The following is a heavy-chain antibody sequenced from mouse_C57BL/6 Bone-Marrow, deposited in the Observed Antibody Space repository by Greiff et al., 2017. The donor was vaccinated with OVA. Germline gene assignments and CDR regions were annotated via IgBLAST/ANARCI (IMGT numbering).Heavy chain of an antibody. Sequence: QLKESGPELVKPGASVKMSCKASGYTFTSYVMHWVKQKPGQGLEWIGYIYPYNDGTKYNEKFKGKATLTSDKSSSTAYMELSSLTSEDSAVYYCARGDSYYSNRFAYWGQGTLVTVSA. J-gene: IGHJ3*01. CDR3: ARGDSYYSNRFAY. V-gene: IGHV1-14*01. CDR2: IYPYNDGT. D-gene: IGHD2-5*01. CDR1: GYTFTSYV.